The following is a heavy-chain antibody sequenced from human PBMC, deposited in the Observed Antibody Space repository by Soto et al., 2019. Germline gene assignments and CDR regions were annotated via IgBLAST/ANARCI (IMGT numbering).Heavy chain of an antibody. V-gene: IGHV4-59*01. CDR2: IYYSGST. CDR3: ARRYGGNFDY. J-gene: IGHJ4*02. CDR1: GGSINNYY. Sequence: NPSETLSLTCTVSGGSINNYYWSWIRQPPGKGLEWIGYIYYSGSTNYNPSLKSRVTISVDTSKNQFSLKLSSVTAADTAVYYCARRYGGNFDYWGQGTLVTVSS. D-gene: IGHD1-26*01.